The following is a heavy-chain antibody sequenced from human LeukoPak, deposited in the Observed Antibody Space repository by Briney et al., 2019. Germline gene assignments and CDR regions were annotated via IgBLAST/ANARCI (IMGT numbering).Heavy chain of an antibody. CDR1: GFTFSSYS. Sequence: PGGSLRLSCVASGFTFSSYSMNWVRQAPGKGLEWVSSISSSSRHIYYGDSVKGRFIISRDNAKNSLYLHMNSLRAEDTAVYYCARDRGPNWWEVYAFDNWGQGTLVTVSS. J-gene: IGHJ4*02. V-gene: IGHV3-21*01. CDR2: ISSSSRHI. CDR3: ARDRGPNWWEVYAFDN. D-gene: IGHD3-10*01.